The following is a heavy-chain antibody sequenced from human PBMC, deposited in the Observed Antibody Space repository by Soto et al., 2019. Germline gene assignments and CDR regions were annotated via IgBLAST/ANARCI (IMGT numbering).Heavy chain of an antibody. J-gene: IGHJ4*02. D-gene: IGHD6-13*01. Sequence: GGSLRLSCAASGFTFSSYAMSWVRQAPGKGLEWVSAISGSGGSTYYADSVKGRFTISRDNSKNTLYLQMNSLRAEDTAVYYCAKSLSRYPVRQQPLYYFDYWGQGTLVTVSS. V-gene: IGHV3-23*01. CDR3: AKSLSRYPVRQQPLYYFDY. CDR1: GFTFSSYA. CDR2: ISGSGGST.